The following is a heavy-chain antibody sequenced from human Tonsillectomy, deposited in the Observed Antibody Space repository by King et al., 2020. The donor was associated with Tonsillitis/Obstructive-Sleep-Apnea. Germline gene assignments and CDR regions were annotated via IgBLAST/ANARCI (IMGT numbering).Heavy chain of an antibody. CDR3: ARGGRAGSGDYVLDD. J-gene: IGHJ4*02. Sequence: DVQLVESGGGLVQPGGSLRFSCGASGFAFSAYWMHWARQAPGKGLVWVSHIRSDGSGADYADSVKGRFTISRDNAKNALYLQMNSLRAEDPAVYYCARGGRAGSGDYVLDDWGQGTLVTVSS. CDR1: GFAFSAYW. D-gene: IGHD3-3*01. V-gene: IGHV3-74*01. CDR2: IRSDGSGA.